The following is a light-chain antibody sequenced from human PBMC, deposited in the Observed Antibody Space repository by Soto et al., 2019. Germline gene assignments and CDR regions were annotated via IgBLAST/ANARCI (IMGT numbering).Light chain of an antibody. CDR1: NSDIGAYDY. CDR3: GSYASANLI. Sequence: QSALTQPASVSGSPGQSITISCTGSNSDIGAYDYVSWYQQHPGKPPTLLIYEVTFRPSGVPNRFSGSKSGNTATLTISGLLTEDEADYYCGSYASANLIFGGGTKLTVL. CDR2: EVT. J-gene: IGLJ2*01. V-gene: IGLV2-14*01.